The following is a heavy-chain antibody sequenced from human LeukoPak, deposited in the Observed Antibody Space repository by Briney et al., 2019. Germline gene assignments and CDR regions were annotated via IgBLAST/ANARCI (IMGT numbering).Heavy chain of an antibody. V-gene: IGHV1-69*13. D-gene: IGHD3-22*01. Sequence: SVTVSCKASGGTFSSYAISWVRQAPGQGLEWMGGIIPIFGTANYAQKFQGRVTITADESTSTAYMELSSLRSEDTAVYYCARDWVYDSSGYYGYWGQGTLVTVSS. J-gene: IGHJ4*02. CDR3: ARDWVYDSSGYYGY. CDR2: IIPIFGTA. CDR1: GGTFSSYA.